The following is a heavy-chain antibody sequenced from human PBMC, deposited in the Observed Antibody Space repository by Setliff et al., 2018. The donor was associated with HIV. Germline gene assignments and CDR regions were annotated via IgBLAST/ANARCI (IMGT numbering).Heavy chain of an antibody. CDR3: AKLDGNGLWPNFVFDY. CDR1: GGPISSYY. V-gene: IGHV4-59*12. Sequence: PSETLSLTCTVSGGPISSYYWSWIRQPPGKGLEWIGYIYYSGRTNYNPSLKSRVTISVDMSKNQFSLKLTSVTAADTAVYYCAKLDGNGLWPNFVFDYGAQGPLVSVSS. J-gene: IGHJ4*02. D-gene: IGHD3-10*01. CDR2: IYYSGRT.